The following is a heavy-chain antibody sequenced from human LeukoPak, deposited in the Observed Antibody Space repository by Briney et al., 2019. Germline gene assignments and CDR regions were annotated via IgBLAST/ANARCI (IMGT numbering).Heavy chain of an antibody. CDR3: ARVNNWNDGIGY. V-gene: IGHV4-59*01. CDR2: IYYSGST. J-gene: IGHJ4*02. D-gene: IGHD1-20*01. Sequence: SETLSLTCTVSGGSISSYYWSWIRQPPGKGLEWIGYIYYSGSTNYNPSLKSRVTISVDTSKNQFSLKLSSVTAADTAVYYCARVNNWNDGIGYWGQGTLVTVSS. CDR1: GGSISSYY.